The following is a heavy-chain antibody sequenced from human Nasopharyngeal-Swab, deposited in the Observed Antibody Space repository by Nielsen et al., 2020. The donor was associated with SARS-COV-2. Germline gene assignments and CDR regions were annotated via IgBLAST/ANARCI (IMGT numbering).Heavy chain of an antibody. CDR1: GFSFSTYG. J-gene: IGHJ3*02. V-gene: IGHV3-33*06. CDR3: AKDKDDAFDI. CDR2: VWNDGSNE. Sequence: GASLKISCAASGFSFSTYGMHWVRQPPGKGLEWVAVVWNDGSNEFYADSVKGRFTISRDNSKNTLYLQMNSLRAEDTAVYYCAKDKDDAFDIWGQGTMVTVSS.